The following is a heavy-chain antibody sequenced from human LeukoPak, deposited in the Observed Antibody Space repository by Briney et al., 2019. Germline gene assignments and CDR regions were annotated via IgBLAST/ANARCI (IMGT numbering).Heavy chain of an antibody. CDR1: GYTFTGYY. V-gene: IGHV1-2*02. J-gene: IGHJ4*02. Sequence: GASVKVSCKASGYTFTGYYMHWVRQAPGQGLEWMGWINPNSGGTNYAQKFQGRVTMTRDTSISTAYMELSRLRSDDTAVYYCARDFPLHSSSWGGIDYWGQGTLVTVSS. CDR2: INPNSGGT. D-gene: IGHD6-13*01. CDR3: ARDFPLHSSSWGGIDY.